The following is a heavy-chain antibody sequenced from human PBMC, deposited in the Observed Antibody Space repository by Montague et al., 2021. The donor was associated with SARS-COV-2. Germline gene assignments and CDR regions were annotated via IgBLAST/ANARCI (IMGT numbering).Heavy chain of an antibody. D-gene: IGHD3-9*01. V-gene: IGHV4-61*08. Sequence: LVKPTQTLTLTCTFSGFSLNTSGMCVTWIRQPPGKGLEWVGRIYYSGSTNYNPSLKSRVTISVDTSKNQFSLKLSSVTAADTAVYYCARTGLGAYDILTGYTVNAFDMWGQGTMVTVSS. CDR1: GFSLNTSGMC. CDR3: ARTGLGAYDILTGYTVNAFDM. J-gene: IGHJ3*02. CDR2: IYYSGST.